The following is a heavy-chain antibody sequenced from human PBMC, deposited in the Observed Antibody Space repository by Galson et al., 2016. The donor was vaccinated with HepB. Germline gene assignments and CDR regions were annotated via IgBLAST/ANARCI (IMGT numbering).Heavy chain of an antibody. J-gene: IGHJ6*02. D-gene: IGHD3-9*01. CDR2: IKSKADGGTA. V-gene: IGHV3-15*01. Sequence: SLRLSCAASGFTFNNAWMSWVRQAPGKGLEWVGRIKSKADGGTADNAAPVKGRFNISRDDSKNTLCLQMNSLKTEDTAVYYCTSLIFDYEILTGYRYYYGMDVWGQGATVTVS. CDR1: GFTFNNAW. CDR3: TSLIFDYEILTGYRYYYGMDV.